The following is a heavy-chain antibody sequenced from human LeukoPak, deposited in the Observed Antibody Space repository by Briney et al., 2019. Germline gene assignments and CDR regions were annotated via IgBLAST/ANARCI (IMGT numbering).Heavy chain of an antibody. J-gene: IGHJ4*02. D-gene: IGHD3-22*01. Sequence: GGSLRLSCAASGFTFSTSAMTWVRQAPGKGLEWVSGISGSGSNTYYADFVKGRFTISRDISKNTLYLQMNSLRAEGTAVYYCAKGGGYYDSSGYRLLDYWGQGTLVTVSS. V-gene: IGHV3-23*01. CDR2: ISGSGSNT. CDR1: GFTFSTSA. CDR3: AKGGGYYDSSGYRLLDY.